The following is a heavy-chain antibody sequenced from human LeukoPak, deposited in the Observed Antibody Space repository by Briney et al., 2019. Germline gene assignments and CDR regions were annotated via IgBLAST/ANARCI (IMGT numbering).Heavy chain of an antibody. CDR3: ATRIAVAGTVGY. CDR1: GFTFSSYA. Sequence: PGRSLRLSCAASGFTFSSYAIHWVRQAPGKGLEWIGEIYHSGSTNYNPSLKSRVTISVDKSKNQFSLKLSSVTAADTAVYYCATRIAVAGTVGYWGQGTLVTVSS. D-gene: IGHD6-19*01. J-gene: IGHJ4*02. CDR2: IYHSGST. V-gene: IGHV4-4*02.